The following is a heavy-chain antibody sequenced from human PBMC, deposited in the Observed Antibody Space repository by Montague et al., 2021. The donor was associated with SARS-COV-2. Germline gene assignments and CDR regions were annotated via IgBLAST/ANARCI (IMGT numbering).Heavy chain of an antibody. Sequence: SETLSLTCMCPGHAMTNHNWAWIRQPAVKGLERVGRRQFTWETNFSPFFSSRLTMSADTSKNQFSLKLTSVTAADTAIYFCARDRFDFGAGRQGTIDFWGQGTLVTVSS. CDR3: ARDRFDFGAGRQGTIDF. D-gene: IGHD3-10*01. V-gene: IGHV4-4*07. CDR2: RQFTWET. J-gene: IGHJ4*02. CDR1: GHAMTNHN.